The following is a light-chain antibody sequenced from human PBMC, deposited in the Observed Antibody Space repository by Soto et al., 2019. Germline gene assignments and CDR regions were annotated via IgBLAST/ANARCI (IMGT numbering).Light chain of an antibody. CDR3: QPYNSYPRT. Sequence: GDRVTITCRASQSISSWLAWYQQKPGKAPKLLIYDASSLESGVPSRFSGSGSGTEFTLTISSLQPDDFATYNCQPYNSYPRTFGQGTKVEIK. CDR2: DAS. J-gene: IGKJ1*01. CDR1: QSISSW. V-gene: IGKV1-5*01.